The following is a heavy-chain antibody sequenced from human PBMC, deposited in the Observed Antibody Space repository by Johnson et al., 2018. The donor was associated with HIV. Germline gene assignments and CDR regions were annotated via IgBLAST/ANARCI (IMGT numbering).Heavy chain of an antibody. CDR2: ITQDGSEK. Sequence: VQLVESGGGLVQPGGSLTLSCGASGFSVSNTYMTWVRQAPGKGLEWVADITQDGSEKYYVDSVKGRFTISRDNTKYTLYLQMNSRRAEDTALYYCARGAPDYYDIPKNAFDIWGQGTMVTVSS. CDR3: ARGAPDYYDIPKNAFDI. J-gene: IGHJ3*02. CDR1: GFSVSNTY. V-gene: IGHV3-7*02. D-gene: IGHD3-22*01.